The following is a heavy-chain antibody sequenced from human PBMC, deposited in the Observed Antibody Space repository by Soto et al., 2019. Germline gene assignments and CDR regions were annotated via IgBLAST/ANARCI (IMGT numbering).Heavy chain of an antibody. V-gene: IGHV4-30-4*01. J-gene: IGHJ4*02. CDR1: RGSITYGNYY. CDR3: ARVASGDYVDY. CDR2: LYYSGTT. Sequence: QVQLQESGPGLVKPSQTLSLTCTVSRGSITYGNYYWSWIRQPPGKGLEWIGYLYYSGTTYYNPSLKSRVTISVDMSKNQFSLNLSSVTAADAAVYYCARVASGDYVDYWGQGTLVTVSS. D-gene: IGHD4-17*01.